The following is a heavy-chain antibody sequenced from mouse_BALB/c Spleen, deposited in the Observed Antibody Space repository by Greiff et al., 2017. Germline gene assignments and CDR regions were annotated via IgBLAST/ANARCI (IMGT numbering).Heavy chain of an antibody. CDR1: GFTFSSYA. Sequence: EVQGVESGGGLVKPGGSLKLSCAASGFTFSSYAMSWVRQTPEKRLEWVATISSGGSYTYYPDSVKGRFTISRDNAKNTLYLQMSSLRSEDTAMYYCARGDYGYDAMDYWGQGTSVTVSS. CDR3: ARGDYGYDAMDY. CDR2: ISSGGSYT. V-gene: IGHV5-9-3*01. D-gene: IGHD1-2*01. J-gene: IGHJ4*01.